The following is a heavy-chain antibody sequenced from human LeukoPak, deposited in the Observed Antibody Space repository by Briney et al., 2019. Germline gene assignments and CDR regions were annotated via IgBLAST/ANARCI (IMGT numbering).Heavy chain of an antibody. D-gene: IGHD1-26*01. CDR1: GGSISSYY. J-gene: IGHJ3*02. CDR2: FYHSGST. Sequence: KPSETLSLTCTVSGGSISSYYWNWVRQPPGKGLEWIGYFYHSGSTKYNPSLKRRVTISGDTSRNQSSLNLSSVTAADTAIYYCAIPRESSDAFDMWGQGTMVSVSS. V-gene: IGHV4-59*08. CDR3: AIPRESSDAFDM.